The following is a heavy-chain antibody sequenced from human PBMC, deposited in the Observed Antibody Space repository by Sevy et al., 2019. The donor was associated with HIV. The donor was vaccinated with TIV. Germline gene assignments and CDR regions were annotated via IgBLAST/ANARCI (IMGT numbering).Heavy chain of an antibody. J-gene: IGHJ4*02. D-gene: IGHD3-10*01. V-gene: IGHV3-30*18. CDR1: GFTFRTSG. CDR2: ISYDEAHK. Sequence: GGSLILSCVTSGFTFRTSGMHWVRQSPGKGLEWVAVISYDEAHKNYADSVKGRFSISKDNSKNTLYLQMSSLRTEDTAVYYCVKDYSAGITMVRGAYRARGDYFDYWGQGTQVTVSS. CDR3: VKDYSAGITMVRGAYRARGDYFDY.